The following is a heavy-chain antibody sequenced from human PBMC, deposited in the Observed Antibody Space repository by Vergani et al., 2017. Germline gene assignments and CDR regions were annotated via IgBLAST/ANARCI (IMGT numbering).Heavy chain of an antibody. CDR1: GFTFSSYG. Sequence: QVQLVESGGGVVQPGRSLRLSCAASGFTFSSYGMHWVRQAPGKGLEWVAVIWYDGSNKYYADSVKGRFTISRDNSKNTLYLQMNSLRAEDTAVYYCARDRGYSGSXSLSWGQGTLVTVSS. CDR2: IWYDGSNK. D-gene: IGHD1-26*01. CDR3: ARDRGYSGSXSLS. J-gene: IGHJ5*02. V-gene: IGHV3-33*01.